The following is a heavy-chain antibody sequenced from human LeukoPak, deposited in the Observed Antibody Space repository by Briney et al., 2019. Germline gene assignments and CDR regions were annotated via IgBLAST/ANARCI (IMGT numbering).Heavy chain of an antibody. CDR2: IYYSGST. J-gene: IGHJ4*02. Sequence: PSETLSLTCTVSGDSIRSTNYYWGWIRQPPGKGLEWIGNIYYSGSTYYNASLQSRVTISIDTSKNQFSLRLNSVTAADTAMYFCVKSGGYGLIDYWGQGTLVTVSS. CDR3: VKSGGYGLIDY. CDR1: GDSIRSTNYY. D-gene: IGHD1-26*01. V-gene: IGHV4-39*01.